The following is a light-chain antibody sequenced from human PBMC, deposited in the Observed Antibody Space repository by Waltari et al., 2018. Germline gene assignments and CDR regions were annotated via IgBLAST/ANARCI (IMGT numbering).Light chain of an antibody. J-gene: IGKJ4*02. CDR2: RAS. CDR3: QQYAATPLT. V-gene: IGKV1-NL1*01. Sequence: DIQMTQSQSSLSASVGDRVTITCRASQAISNSLAWYQQKPGKAPKVLLYRASTLESGVPSRFSGSGTGTDYTLTISSLQPEDFATYYCQQYAATPLTFGGGTKVEIK. CDR1: QAISNS.